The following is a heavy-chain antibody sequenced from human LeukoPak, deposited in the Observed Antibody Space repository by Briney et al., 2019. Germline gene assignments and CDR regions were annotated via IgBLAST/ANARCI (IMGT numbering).Heavy chain of an antibody. CDR3: ARAMYYDILTGYPGAFDI. D-gene: IGHD3-9*01. J-gene: IGHJ3*02. Sequence: PGGSLRLSCAASGFTVSSNYMSWVRQAPGKGLEWVSVIYSGGSTYYADSVKGRSTISRHNSKNTLYLQMNSLRAEDTAVYYCARAMYYDILTGYPGAFDIWGQGTMVTVSS. V-gene: IGHV3-53*04. CDR1: GFTVSSNY. CDR2: IYSGGST.